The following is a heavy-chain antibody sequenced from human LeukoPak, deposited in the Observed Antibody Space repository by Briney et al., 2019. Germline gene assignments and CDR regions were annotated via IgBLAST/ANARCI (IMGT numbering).Heavy chain of an antibody. D-gene: IGHD4-17*01. CDR1: GYTLTELS. CDR3: ARVRDYVFDY. Sequence: ASVKVSCKVSGYTLTELSMHWVRQAPGQGLEWMGWINPNSGGTNYAQKFQGRVTMTRDTSISTAYMELSRLRSDDTAVYYCARVRDYVFDYWGQGTLVTVSS. J-gene: IGHJ4*02. V-gene: IGHV1-2*02. CDR2: INPNSGGT.